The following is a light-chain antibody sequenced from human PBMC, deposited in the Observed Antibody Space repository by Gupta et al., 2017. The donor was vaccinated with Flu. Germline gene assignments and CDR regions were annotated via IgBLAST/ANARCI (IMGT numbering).Light chain of an antibody. J-gene: IGKJ1*01. CDR2: AAS. CDR3: QQSDSIPRT. V-gene: IGKV1-39*01. CDR1: QSISSY. Sequence: LSSLSASVGDRVTITCRASQSISSYLNWYQHKPGKAPKLLIYAASSLQSGVPSRFSGSGSGTDFTLTISSLQPEDFATYYCQQSDSIPRTFGQGTMVEIK.